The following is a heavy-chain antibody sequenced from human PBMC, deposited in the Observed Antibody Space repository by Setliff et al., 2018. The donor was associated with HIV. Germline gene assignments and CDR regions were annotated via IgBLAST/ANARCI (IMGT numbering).Heavy chain of an antibody. CDR2: IYHSGIT. CDR3: ARHGHFYDSSSSDAFDI. CDR1: GGSISISSHY. D-gene: IGHD3-22*01. Sequence: SETLSLTCTVSGGSISISSHYWGWIRQPPGKGLEWIGRIYHSGITYYNASLKSRVSISVDTSKNQFSVKLNSVTAADTAVYYCARHGHFYDSSSSDAFDIWGHGTMVTVSS. V-gene: IGHV4-39*01. J-gene: IGHJ3*02.